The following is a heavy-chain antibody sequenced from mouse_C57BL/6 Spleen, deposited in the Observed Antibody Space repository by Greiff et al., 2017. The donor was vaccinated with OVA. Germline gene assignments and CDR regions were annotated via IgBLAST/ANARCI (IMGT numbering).Heavy chain of an antibody. CDR2: ISSGGDYI. CDR1: GFTFSSYA. J-gene: IGHJ2*01. Sequence: EVQRVESGEGLVKPGGSLKLSCAASGFTFSSYAMSWVRQTPEKRLEWVAYISSGGDYIYYADTVKGRFTISRDNARNTLYLQMSSLKSEDTAMYYCTRGGGNPYYFDYWGQGTTRTVSS. V-gene: IGHV5-9-1*02. D-gene: IGHD2-1*01. CDR3: TRGGGNPYYFDY.